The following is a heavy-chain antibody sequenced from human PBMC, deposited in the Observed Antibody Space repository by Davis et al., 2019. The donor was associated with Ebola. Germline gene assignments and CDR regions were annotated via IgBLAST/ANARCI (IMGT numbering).Heavy chain of an antibody. D-gene: IGHD5-12*01. CDR1: GGSLSGYY. CDR3: ASQHPSMVAFDY. J-gene: IGHJ4*02. CDR2: INHSGST. Sequence: MPSETLSLTCTVYGGSLSGYYWSWVRQPPGKGLEWIGEINHSGSTSYNPSLKSRVTISVDTSKNQFSLKLSSVTAADTAVYYCASQHPSMVAFDYWGQGTLVTVSS. V-gene: IGHV4-34*01.